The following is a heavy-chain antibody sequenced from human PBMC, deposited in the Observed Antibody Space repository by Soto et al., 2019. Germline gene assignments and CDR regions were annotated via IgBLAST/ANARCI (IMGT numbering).Heavy chain of an antibody. CDR3: TSGLIVVVAAFWPVGY. J-gene: IGHJ4*02. V-gene: IGHV3-15*07. D-gene: IGHD2-21*01. CDR1: GFTFENAW. Sequence: EVQLVESGGGLAKPGGSLRLSCAASGFTFENAWMNWVRQAPGKGLEWVGRIKSKIYGETTDYAAPVKGRFIISRDASKYTLYLQLSSLKAEDTAVYYCTSGLIVVVAAFWPVGYWGQGTLVTVSS. CDR2: IKSKIYGETT.